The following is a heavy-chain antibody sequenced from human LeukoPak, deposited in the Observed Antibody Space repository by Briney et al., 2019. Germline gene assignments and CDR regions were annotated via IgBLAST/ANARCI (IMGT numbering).Heavy chain of an antibody. V-gene: IGHV4-38-2*01. Sequence: SETLSLTCAVSGYSISSGYYWGCIRQPPGQGLEWIGSIYHSGSTYYNPSLKRRVTISVDTSKNQFSLKLSSVTAADTAVYYCARSVYDYVWGSYRYLFDPWGQGALVTVSS. CDR1: GYSISSGYY. CDR2: IYHSGST. D-gene: IGHD3-16*02. J-gene: IGHJ5*02. CDR3: ARSVYDYVWGSYRYLFDP.